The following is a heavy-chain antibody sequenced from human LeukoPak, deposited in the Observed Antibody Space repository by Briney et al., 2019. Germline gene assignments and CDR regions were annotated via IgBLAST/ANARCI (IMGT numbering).Heavy chain of an antibody. Sequence: SETLSLTCTVSGGSISSGSYSWSWIRQPAGKGLEWIGRIYTSGSTNYNPSLKSRVTISLHTSRKQFSLKLSSVTAADTAVYFCTGSSGWFYFDFWAHGTLVTVSS. V-gene: IGHV4-61*02. D-gene: IGHD6-19*01. CDR1: GGSISSGSYS. CDR2: IYTSGST. J-gene: IGHJ4*01. CDR3: TGSSGWFYFDF.